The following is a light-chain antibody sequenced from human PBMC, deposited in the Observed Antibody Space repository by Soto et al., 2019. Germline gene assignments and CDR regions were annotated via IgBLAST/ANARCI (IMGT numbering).Light chain of an antibody. CDR3: CSSGGSPTYV. Sequence: QSVLTQPPSASGSPGQSVTISCTGTSSHDGSYKLVSWYQQNPDKAPKLMIFEVNKRPSGVSNRFSGSKSGNTASLTISGLKVEDEADYYCCSSGGSPTYVFGTGTKVTVL. J-gene: IGLJ1*01. CDR2: EVN. CDR1: SSHDGSYKL. V-gene: IGLV2-23*02.